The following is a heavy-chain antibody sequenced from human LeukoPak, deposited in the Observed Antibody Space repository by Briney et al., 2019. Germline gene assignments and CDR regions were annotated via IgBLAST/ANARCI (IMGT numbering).Heavy chain of an antibody. Sequence: SVKVSCKASGGTFSRYAINWVRQAPGQGLEWMGGIIPIFGTANYAQKFQGRVTITADESTSTAYMELSSLRSEDAAVYYCARSRGSCYSCGDYWGQGTLVTVSS. J-gene: IGHJ4*02. CDR1: GGTFSRYA. V-gene: IGHV1-69*13. CDR2: IIPIFGTA. CDR3: ARSRGSCYSCGDY. D-gene: IGHD2-15*01.